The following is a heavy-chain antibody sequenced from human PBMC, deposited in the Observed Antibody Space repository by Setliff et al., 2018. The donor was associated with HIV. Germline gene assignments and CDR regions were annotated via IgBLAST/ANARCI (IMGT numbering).Heavy chain of an antibody. V-gene: IGHV4-4*09. Sequence: SETLSLTCTVSGVSISSYYWSWVRQPPGKGLEWIGYIYTSGSTNYNPSLKSRVTISVDTSKNQFSLKLRSVTAADTAVYYCEVAGQWGQGTLVTVSS. CDR3: EVAGQ. D-gene: IGHD6-19*01. J-gene: IGHJ4*02. CDR1: GVSISSYY. CDR2: IYTSGST.